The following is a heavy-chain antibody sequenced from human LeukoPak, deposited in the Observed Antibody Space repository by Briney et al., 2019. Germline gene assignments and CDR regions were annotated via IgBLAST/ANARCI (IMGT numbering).Heavy chain of an antibody. CDR3: AKSNGYGLVDI. CDR1: GFTVSSND. D-gene: IGHD3-10*01. V-gene: IGHV4-4*02. J-gene: IGHJ3*02. Sequence: GSLRLSCAASGFTVSSNDMSWVRQAPGKGLEWIGNIFYSGSTYYSPSLRSRVTISLDTSRNQFSLKLNSVTAADTAVYYCAKSNGYGLVDIWGQGTMVTVSS. CDR2: IFYSGST.